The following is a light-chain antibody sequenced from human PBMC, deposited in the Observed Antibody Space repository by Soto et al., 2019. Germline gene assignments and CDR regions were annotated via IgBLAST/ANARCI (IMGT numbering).Light chain of an antibody. CDR1: QSISSTY. V-gene: IGKV3-20*01. Sequence: EIVLTQSPATLSLSPGERATLSCRASQSISSTYLAWYHQRPGQAPRLLIYDASTRATGIPDRFSGTGSGTDFTLTISGLEPEDLGVYFCQQYSYSPPWTFGQGTKVEI. CDR2: DAS. CDR3: QQYSYSPPWT. J-gene: IGKJ1*01.